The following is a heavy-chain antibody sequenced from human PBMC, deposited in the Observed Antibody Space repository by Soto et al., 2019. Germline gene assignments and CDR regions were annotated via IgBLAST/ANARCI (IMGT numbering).Heavy chain of an antibody. J-gene: IGHJ3*02. V-gene: IGHV1-8*01. CDR2: MNPNSGNT. CDR3: ACGIWFGELLYKPDDAFDI. D-gene: IGHD3-10*01. Sequence: GASVKVSCKASGYTFTSYDINWVRQATGQGLEWMGWMNPNSGNTGYAQKFQGRVTMTRNTSISTAYMELSSLRSEDTAVYYCACGIWFGELLYKPDDAFDIWGQGTMVTVSS. CDR1: GYTFTSYD.